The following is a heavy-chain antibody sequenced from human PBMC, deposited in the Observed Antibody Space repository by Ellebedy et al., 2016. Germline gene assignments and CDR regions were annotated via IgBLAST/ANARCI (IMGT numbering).Heavy chain of an antibody. CDR1: DASISPYY. J-gene: IGHJ6*02. Sequence: SQTLSLTXTVSDASISPYYWNWIRQLPGKGLEWIGHMSYTGSTNYNPSLRSRVTISVDTSKNQFSLRLTSVTAADTAVYYCARVGYSGGQYGMDVWGQGTTVIVSS. V-gene: IGHV4-59*12. CDR3: ARVGYSGGQYGMDV. CDR2: MSYTGST. D-gene: IGHD2-15*01.